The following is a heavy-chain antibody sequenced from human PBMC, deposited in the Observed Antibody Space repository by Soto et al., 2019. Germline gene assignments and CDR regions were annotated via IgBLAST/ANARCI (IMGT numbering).Heavy chain of an antibody. CDR2: ITASGDNT. D-gene: IGHD6-13*01. CDR3: AKESDSSSWYVDY. CDR1: GFSFASYA. J-gene: IGHJ4*02. V-gene: IGHV3-23*01. Sequence: GGSLRLSCAASGFSFASYAMAWVRQAPGKGLEWVSGITASGDNTYYADSVKGRFTISRDNSKNTLYLQMNSLRAEDTAVYYCAKESDSSSWYVDYWGQGTLVTVSS.